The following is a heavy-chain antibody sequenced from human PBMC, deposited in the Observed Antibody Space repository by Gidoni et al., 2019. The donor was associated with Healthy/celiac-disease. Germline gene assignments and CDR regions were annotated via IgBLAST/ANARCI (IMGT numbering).Heavy chain of an antibody. CDR1: GVTFSSYD. Sequence: EVQLVESGGGLVQPGGSLRLSWAAYGVTFSSYDMHWVRQTTGKVLEWVSSIGTAGDTYYPGSVKGRFTISRENAKNSLYLQMNSLRAEDTAVYYCARWGWFTNPYGMDVWGQGTTVTVSS. CDR3: ARWGWFTNPYGMDV. J-gene: IGHJ6*02. V-gene: IGHV3-13*01. D-gene: IGHD2-15*01. CDR2: IGTAGDT.